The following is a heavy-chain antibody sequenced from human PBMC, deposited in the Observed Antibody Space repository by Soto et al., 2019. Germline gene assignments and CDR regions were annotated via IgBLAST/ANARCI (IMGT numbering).Heavy chain of an antibody. V-gene: IGHV6-1*01. J-gene: IGHJ4*02. CDR3: ARTRITAAGTFDY. Sequence: SQTLSLTCDISGDSVSTNTATWNWIRQSPSRGLEWLGRTYYRSKWYNDYAVSVKSRITINPDTSKNQFSLRLNSVTPEDTAVYYCARTRITAAGTFDYWGQGSLVTVSS. CDR1: GDSVSTNTAT. D-gene: IGHD6-13*01. CDR2: TYYRSKWYN.